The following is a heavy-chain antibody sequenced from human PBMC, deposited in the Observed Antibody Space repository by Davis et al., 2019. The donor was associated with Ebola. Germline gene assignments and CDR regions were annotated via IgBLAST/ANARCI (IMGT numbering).Heavy chain of an antibody. Sequence: MPSETLSLTCAVYGGSFSGYHWGWVRQPPGKGLEWIGEINVSGGTTYNPSLRSRVIISVDTSKNQFSLQLSSVTAADTAMYHCASTGGFGDYFDYWGQGTLVTVSS. D-gene: IGHD3-16*01. CDR3: ASTGGFGDYFDY. J-gene: IGHJ4*02. CDR2: INVSGGT. CDR1: GGSFSGYH. V-gene: IGHV4-34*01.